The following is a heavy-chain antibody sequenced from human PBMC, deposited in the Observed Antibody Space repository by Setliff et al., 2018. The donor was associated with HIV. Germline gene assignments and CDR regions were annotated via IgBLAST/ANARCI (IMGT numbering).Heavy chain of an antibody. Sequence: PSETLSLTCTVSGGSISSYYWSWIRQPPGKGLEWIGYIYYSGSTNYNPSLKSRVTISVDTSKNQFSLKLSSVTAADTAVYYCARVNPNPHSMVSDYYCYMGVWGKGTTVTVSS. D-gene: IGHD5-18*01. CDR3: ARVNPNPHSMVSDYYCYMGV. CDR1: GGSISSYY. J-gene: IGHJ6*03. CDR2: IYYSGST. V-gene: IGHV4-59*08.